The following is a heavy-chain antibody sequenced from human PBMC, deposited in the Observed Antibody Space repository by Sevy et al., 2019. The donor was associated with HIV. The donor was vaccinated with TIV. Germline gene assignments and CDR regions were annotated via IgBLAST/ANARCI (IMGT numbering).Heavy chain of an antibody. CDR3: AKGRVLLWFGELVSDFDY. CDR2: ISYDGSNK. D-gene: IGHD3-10*01. J-gene: IGHJ4*02. V-gene: IGHV3-30*18. CDR1: GFTYSSDG. Sequence: GGSLRLSCAASGFTYSSDGMHWVRQAPGKGLEWVAVISYDGSNKYYADSVKGRFTISRDNSKNTLYLQMNSLRAEDTAVYYCAKGRVLLWFGELVSDFDYWGQGTLVTVSS.